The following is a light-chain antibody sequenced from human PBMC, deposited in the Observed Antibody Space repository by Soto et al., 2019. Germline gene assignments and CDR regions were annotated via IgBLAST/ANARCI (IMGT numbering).Light chain of an antibody. J-gene: IGKJ1*01. CDR3: QQYNDWPPT. Sequence: EIVLTQSPGTLSLSPGERATLSCRASQSVSSSYLAWYQQTPGQAPRLLFYHASRRATGTPDRFSVSGSGTDFTLSIGSLQSEDFAVYYCQQYNDWPPTFGQGTKVDIK. V-gene: IGKV3-20*01. CDR2: HAS. CDR1: QSVSSSY.